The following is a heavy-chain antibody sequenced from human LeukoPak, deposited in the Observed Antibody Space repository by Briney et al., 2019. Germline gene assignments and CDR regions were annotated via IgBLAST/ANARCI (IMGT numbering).Heavy chain of an antibody. CDR1: GFVFSIYT. Sequence: GGSLRLSCSASGFVFSIYTMYWVRQAPGKGPEYVSTISGSGNGGSIYYADSVKGRFTISRDDSKSILYLQMNGLGSEDTAVYYCVKDFGRVRGTPDSWGQGTLVTVSS. D-gene: IGHD3-16*01. CDR2: ISGSGNGGSI. CDR3: VKDFGRVRGTPDS. V-gene: IGHV3-64D*06. J-gene: IGHJ4*02.